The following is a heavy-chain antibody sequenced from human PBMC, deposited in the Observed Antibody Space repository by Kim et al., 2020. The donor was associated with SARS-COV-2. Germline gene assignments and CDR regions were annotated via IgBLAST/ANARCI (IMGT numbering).Heavy chain of an antibody. J-gene: IGHJ4*02. D-gene: IGHD3-10*01. Sequence: SETLSLTCTVSGGSISSYYWSWIRQPPGKGLEWIGYIYYSGSTNYNPSLKSRVTISVDTSKNQFSLKLSSVTAADTAVYYCARESVGTFGYGSGSFDYWGQGTLVTVSS. CDR2: IYYSGST. CDR3: ARESVGTFGYGSGSFDY. CDR1: GGSISSYY. V-gene: IGHV4-59*01.